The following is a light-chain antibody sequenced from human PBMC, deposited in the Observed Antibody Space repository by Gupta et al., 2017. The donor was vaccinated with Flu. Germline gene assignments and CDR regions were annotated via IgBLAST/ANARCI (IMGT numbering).Light chain of an antibody. V-gene: IGKV1-5*03. CDR2: QAS. CDR1: QSISSY. J-gene: IGKJ1*01. Sequence: SPSTVSASVGDRVTSTCRASQSISSYLAWYQQKPGKAPKLLIYQASRLDTGVPSRFSGSGSGTEFTLTISSLQPDDFAKYYCQQYDTYWTFGQGTKVEIK. CDR3: QQYDTYWT.